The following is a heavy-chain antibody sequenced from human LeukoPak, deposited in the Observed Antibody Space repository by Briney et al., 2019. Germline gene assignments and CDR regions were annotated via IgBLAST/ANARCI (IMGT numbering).Heavy chain of an antibody. D-gene: IGHD2-2*01. CDR1: GYTFTSYD. CDR2: MNPNSGNT. CDR3: ARGLTSGGSTSRYYYMDV. J-gene: IGHJ6*03. Sequence: GASVKVSCKASGYTFTSYDINWVRQATGQGLEWMGWMNPNSGNTGYAQKFQGRVTMTRHTSISTAYMELSSLRSEDTAVYYCARGLTSGGSTSRYYYMDVWGKGTTVTVSS. V-gene: IGHV1-8*01.